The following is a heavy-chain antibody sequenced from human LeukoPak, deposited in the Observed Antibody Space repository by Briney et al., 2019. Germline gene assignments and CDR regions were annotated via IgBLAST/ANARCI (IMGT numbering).Heavy chain of an antibody. CDR3: TRDFDAATGS. Sequence: GGSPRLSCAASGFTFSSYWMHWVRQAPGKGLVWVSRINGDGSRTNCADSVKGRFTISRDNAENTLYLQMNSLRVEDTAVYYCTRDFDAATGSWGQGTLVTVSS. CDR1: GFTFSSYW. J-gene: IGHJ5*02. V-gene: IGHV3-74*01. D-gene: IGHD3-9*01. CDR2: INGDGSRT.